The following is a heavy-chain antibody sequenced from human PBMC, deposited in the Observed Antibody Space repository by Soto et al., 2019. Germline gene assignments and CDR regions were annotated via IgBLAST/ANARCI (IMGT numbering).Heavy chain of an antibody. J-gene: IGHJ6*02. CDR3: AKDPICSGGSCDGMDV. CDR2: ISGSGGST. V-gene: IGHV3-23*01. CDR1: GFTFSSYA. Sequence: GGSLRLSCAASGFTFSSYAMSWVRQAPGKGLEWVSAISGSGGSTYYADSVKGRFTISRDNSKNTLYLQMNSLRAEDTAVYYCAKDPICSGGSCDGMDVWGQGTTVTVSS. D-gene: IGHD2-15*01.